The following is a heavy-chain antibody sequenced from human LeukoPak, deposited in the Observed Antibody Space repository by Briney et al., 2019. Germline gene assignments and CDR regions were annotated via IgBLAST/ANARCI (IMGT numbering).Heavy chain of an antibody. J-gene: IGHJ4*02. Sequence: PGGSLRLSCAASGFTFSSYGMHWVRQAPGKGLEWVAVIWYDGSNKYYADSVKGRFTISRDNSKNTLYLQMISLRAEDTAGYYCATVYEESSGAVGLDYWGQGTLVTVSS. V-gene: IGHV3-33*01. CDR2: IWYDGSNK. D-gene: IGHD2-15*01. CDR1: GFTFSSYG. CDR3: ATVYEESSGAVGLDY.